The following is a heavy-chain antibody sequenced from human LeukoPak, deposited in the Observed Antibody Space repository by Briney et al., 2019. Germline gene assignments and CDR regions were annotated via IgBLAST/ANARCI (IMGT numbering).Heavy chain of an antibody. CDR1: GFTFGDYA. CDR3: TRGPDFGDYYYGMDV. Sequence: TGGSLRLSCTASGFTFGDYAMSWFSQAPGKGLEWVGFIRSKAYGGTTEYAASVKGRFTISRGDSKSIAYLQMNSLKTEDTAVYYCTRGPDFGDYYYGMDVWGQGTTVTVSS. J-gene: IGHJ6*02. V-gene: IGHV3-49*03. CDR2: IRSKAYGGTT. D-gene: IGHD3-16*01.